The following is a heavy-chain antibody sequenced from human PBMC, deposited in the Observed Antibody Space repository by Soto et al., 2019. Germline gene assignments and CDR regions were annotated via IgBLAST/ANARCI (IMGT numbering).Heavy chain of an antibody. J-gene: IGHJ6*02. CDR2: ISSSGSTI. CDR1: GFTFSDYY. D-gene: IGHD3-3*01. Sequence: QVQLVESGGGLVKPGGSLRLSCAASGFTFSDYYMSWIRQAPGKGLEWVSYISSSGSTIYYADSVKGRFTISRDNAKNSLYLQMNSLRAEDTAVYYCARDLGITIFGVVIIPYGMDVWGQWTPVTVSS. V-gene: IGHV3-11*01. CDR3: ARDLGITIFGVVIIPYGMDV.